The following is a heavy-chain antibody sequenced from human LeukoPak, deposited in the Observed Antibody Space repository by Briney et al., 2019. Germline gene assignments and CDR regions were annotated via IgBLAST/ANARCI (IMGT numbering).Heavy chain of an antibody. CDR1: GFIFRSYP. CDR2: VSYDGSGE. D-gene: IGHD1-26*01. J-gene: IGHJ3*01. CDR3: ARDGVGTAFDL. V-gene: IGHV3-30*01. Sequence: PGGSLRLSCAASGFIFRSYPMHWVRQAPGKGLEWVAVVSYDGSGENYADSVNGRFTISGDNSKNTLYLQMNSLRAEDTAVFYCARDGVGTAFDLWGQGTMVTVSS.